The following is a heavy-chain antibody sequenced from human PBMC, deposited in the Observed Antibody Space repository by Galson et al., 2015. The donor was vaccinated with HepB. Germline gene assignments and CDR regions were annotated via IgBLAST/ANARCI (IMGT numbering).Heavy chain of an antibody. J-gene: IGHJ4*02. CDR2: ISGSGGST. CDR1: GFTFSSYA. CDR3: AKEGDWNGYFDY. D-gene: IGHD1-1*01. V-gene: IGHV3-23*01. Sequence: SLRLSCAAAGFTFSSYAMSWVRQAPGKGLEWVSAISGSGGSTYYADSVKGRFTISRDNSKNTLYLQMNSLRAEDTAVYYCAKEGDWNGYFDYWGQGTLVTVSS.